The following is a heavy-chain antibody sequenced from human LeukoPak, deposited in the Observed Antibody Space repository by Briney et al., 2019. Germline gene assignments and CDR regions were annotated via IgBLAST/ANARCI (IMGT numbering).Heavy chain of an antibody. Sequence: GGSLRLSCAASGFTFSSYAMSWVRQAPGKGLEWVSAISGSGGSTYYADSVKGRFTISRDNSKNTLYLQMNSLRAEDTAVYYRAKEKQGGQWLVLYYFDYWGQGTLVTVSS. J-gene: IGHJ4*02. V-gene: IGHV3-23*01. CDR2: ISGSGGST. CDR1: GFTFSSYA. D-gene: IGHD6-19*01. CDR3: AKEKQGGQWLVLYYFDY.